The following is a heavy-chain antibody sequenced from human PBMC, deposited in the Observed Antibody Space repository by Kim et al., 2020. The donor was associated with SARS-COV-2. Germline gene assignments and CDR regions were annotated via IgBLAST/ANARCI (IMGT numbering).Heavy chain of an antibody. Sequence: SETLSLTCAVYGGSFSGYYWSWIRQPPGKGLEWIGEINHSGSTNYNPSLKSRVTISVDTSKNQFSLKLSSVTAADTAVYYCARVRRSYCSSTSCSGGGYFDYWGQGTLVTVSS. CDR2: INHSGST. CDR3: ARVRRSYCSSTSCSGGGYFDY. CDR1: GGSFSGYY. J-gene: IGHJ4*02. V-gene: IGHV4-34*01. D-gene: IGHD2-2*01.